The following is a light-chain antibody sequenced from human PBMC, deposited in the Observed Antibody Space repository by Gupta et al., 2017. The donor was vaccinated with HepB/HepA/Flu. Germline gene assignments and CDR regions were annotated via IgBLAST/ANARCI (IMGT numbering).Light chain of an antibody. J-gene: IGKJ1*01. CDR2: WAS. Sequence: DIVMTQSPDSLALSLGERATINCKSSQSVLYSSNNKNYLAWYQQKPGQPPKLLIYWASTRESGVPDRFSGSGSGTDFTLTISSLQAEDVAVYYCQQDYNTPRTFGQGTKVEIK. V-gene: IGKV4-1*01. CDR1: QSVLYSSNNKNY. CDR3: QQDYNTPRT.